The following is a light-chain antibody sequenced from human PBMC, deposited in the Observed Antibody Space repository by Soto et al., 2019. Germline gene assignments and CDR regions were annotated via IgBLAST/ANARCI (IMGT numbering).Light chain of an antibody. CDR1: SSNIGAEYD. V-gene: IGLV1-40*01. Sequence: QSALTQPPSVSGAPGQRVAISCTGSSSNIGAEYDVHWYQQLPGTAPKRLIYGDNNRPSGVPDRFSGSKSGTSASLAITGLQPEDEPDYYCQSYDSSLTTFVFGTGTKVNV. J-gene: IGLJ1*01. CDR2: GDN. CDR3: QSYDSSLTTFV.